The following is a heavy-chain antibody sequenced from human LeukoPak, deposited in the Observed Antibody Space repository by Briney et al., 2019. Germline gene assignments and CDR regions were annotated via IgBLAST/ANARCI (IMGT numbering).Heavy chain of an antibody. Sequence: GGSLRLSCAASGFTFSSAWMSWVCQAPGQGLEWLGGIKTKTDGGTTDYAAPVKGRFTISRDDSKDTLYLQMNSLKSDDTAVYYCANIFGGNSHRSDYWGQGTLVTVSS. CDR2: IKTKTDGGTT. D-gene: IGHD4-23*01. J-gene: IGHJ4*02. CDR3: ANIFGGNSHRSDY. V-gene: IGHV3-15*01. CDR1: GFTFSSAW.